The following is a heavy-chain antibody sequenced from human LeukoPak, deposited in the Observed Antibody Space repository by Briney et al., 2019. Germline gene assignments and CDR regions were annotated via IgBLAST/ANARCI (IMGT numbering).Heavy chain of an antibody. CDR3: ARQVWGSGRVYYYYYMDV. J-gene: IGHJ6*03. CDR1: GGSISTSSYY. Sequence: PSETLSLTCTVSGGSISTSSYYWGWVRQPPGKGLEWIGNIFYGGSTYYSPSLKSRVTISLDTSKNQFSLKLSSVTAADTAVYYCARQVWGSGRVYYYYYMDVWGKGTTVTISS. CDR2: IFYGGST. D-gene: IGHD3-10*01. V-gene: IGHV4-39*01.